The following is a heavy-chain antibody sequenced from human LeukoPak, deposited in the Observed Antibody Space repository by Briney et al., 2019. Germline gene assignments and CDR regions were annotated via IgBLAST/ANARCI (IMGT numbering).Heavy chain of an antibody. J-gene: IGHJ4*02. V-gene: IGHV4-38-2*02. CDR1: GYSISSGYY. CDR2: IYHSGST. Sequence: SETLSLTCTVSGYSISSGYYWGWIRQPPGKGLEWIGSIYHSGSTNYNPSLKSRVTISVDTSKNQFSLKLSSVTAADTAVYYCARSTAMVRPFDYWGQGTLVTVSS. CDR3: ARSTAMVRPFDY. D-gene: IGHD5-18*01.